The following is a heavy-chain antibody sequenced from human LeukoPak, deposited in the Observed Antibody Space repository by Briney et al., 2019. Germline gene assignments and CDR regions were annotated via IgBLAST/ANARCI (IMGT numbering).Heavy chain of an antibody. CDR1: GYTFTSYY. J-gene: IGHJ6*02. Sequence: GGSLRLSCAASGYTFTSYYMHWVRQAPGQGLEWMGIINPSGGSTYYAQKFQGRVTMTRDTSTSTVYMELSSLRSEDTAVYYCATFSTHYYYGMDVWGQGTTVTVSS. D-gene: IGHD3-3*02. V-gene: IGHV1-46*01. CDR3: ATFSTHYYYGMDV. CDR2: INPSGGST.